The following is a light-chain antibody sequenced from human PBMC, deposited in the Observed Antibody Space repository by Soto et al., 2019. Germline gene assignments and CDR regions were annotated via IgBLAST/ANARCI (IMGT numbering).Light chain of an antibody. CDR1: QSVNNN. CDR2: GAS. V-gene: IGKV3-15*01. Sequence: EIILTQSPASLSVSPGERATLSCRASQSVNNNLAWYQQKPGQAPRLLIYGASTRATGIPGRFRGSGSGTEFTLTITSLHSEDFAVYFCQQYNNLPPDTFGQGTKLEIK. CDR3: QQYNNLPPDT. J-gene: IGKJ2*01.